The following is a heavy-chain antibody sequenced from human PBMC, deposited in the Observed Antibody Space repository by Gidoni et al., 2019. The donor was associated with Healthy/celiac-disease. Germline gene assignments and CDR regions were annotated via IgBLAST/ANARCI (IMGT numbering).Heavy chain of an antibody. D-gene: IGHD4-4*01. CDR2: ISGSGGST. J-gene: IGHJ2*01. CDR3: AKVDSNYLFGRAWYFDL. V-gene: IGHV3-23*01. Sequence: EVQLLESGGGLVQPGGSLRLSCAASGFTFSSYAMSWVRQAPGKGLEWVSAISGSGGSTYYADSVKGRFTISRDNSKNTLYLQMNSLRAEDTAVYYCAKVDSNYLFGRAWYFDLWGRGTLVTVSS. CDR1: GFTFSSYA.